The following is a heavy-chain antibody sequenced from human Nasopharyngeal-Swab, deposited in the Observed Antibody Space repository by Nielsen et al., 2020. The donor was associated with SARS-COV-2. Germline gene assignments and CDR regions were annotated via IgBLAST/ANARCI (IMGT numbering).Heavy chain of an antibody. CDR1: GYTFTSYG. CDR2: ISAYNGNT. CDR3: AREGYCSSSSCSRFYYYYNGMDV. Sequence: ASVKVSCKASGYTFTSYGITWVRQAPGQGLEWMGWISAYNGNTNYGQKLKGRVTMTTDTSTSTAYMELRSLRSDDTAVYYCAREGYCSSSSCSRFYYYYNGMDVWGQGTTVTVSS. V-gene: IGHV1-18*01. J-gene: IGHJ6*02. D-gene: IGHD2-2*01.